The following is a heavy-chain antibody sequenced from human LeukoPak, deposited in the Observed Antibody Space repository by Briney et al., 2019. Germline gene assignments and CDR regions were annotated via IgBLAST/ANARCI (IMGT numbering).Heavy chain of an antibody. CDR3: VKVLSMSLEV. J-gene: IGHJ3*01. CDR2: INLDGNTK. V-gene: IGHV3-7*01. CDR1: GFTFSSVW. D-gene: IGHD2-21*01. Sequence: GLSERLPCAASGFTFSSVWMSWVRQAPGKGLEWVANINLDGNTKEYVDSVRGRFTISRDNAKNSLSLQMSYLRVEDTAVYYCVKVLSMSLEVWGQGTVVTVSS.